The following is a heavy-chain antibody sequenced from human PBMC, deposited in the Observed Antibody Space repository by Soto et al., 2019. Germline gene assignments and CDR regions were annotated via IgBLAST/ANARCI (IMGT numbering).Heavy chain of an antibody. CDR3: AKDQSVFSLPSFDY. V-gene: IGHV3-30*18. CDR2: ISYDGSNK. D-gene: IGHD3-16*02. CDR1: GSTFSSFG. J-gene: IGHJ4*02. Sequence: QVQLVESGGGVVQPGRSLRLSCAASGSTFSSFGVHWVRQAPGKGLEWVAVISYDGSNKYYADSVKDRFTISRDNSKNTPYLQINSLRAEDTAVYYCAKDQSVFSLPSFDYWGQGTLVTVSS.